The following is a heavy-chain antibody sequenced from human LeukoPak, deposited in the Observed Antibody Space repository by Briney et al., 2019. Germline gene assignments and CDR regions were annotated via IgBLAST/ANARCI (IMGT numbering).Heavy chain of an antibody. Sequence: ASVKVSCKASGYTFTSYDFNWVRQATGQRPEWMGWMSPNSGDTGYAQKFQDRVTMTRNTSISTAYMELSSLRSDDTAVYYCARGPPNWGYDYWGQGTLVTVSS. CDR3: ARGPPNWGYDY. J-gene: IGHJ4*02. V-gene: IGHV1-8*01. D-gene: IGHD7-27*01. CDR2: MSPNSGDT. CDR1: GYTFTSYD.